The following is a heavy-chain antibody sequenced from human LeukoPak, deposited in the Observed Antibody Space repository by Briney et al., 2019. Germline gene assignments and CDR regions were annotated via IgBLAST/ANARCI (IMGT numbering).Heavy chain of an antibody. V-gene: IGHV4-39*07. Sequence: PSETLSLTCAVSGASISGSGYYWGWIRQPPGMELQWIGNIYHTGSTYYNPSLKSRVTISVDTSKNQFSLKLSSVTAADTAVYYCARLGTMVRGVNPIIFDYWGQGTLVTVSS. J-gene: IGHJ4*02. CDR3: ARLGTMVRGVNPIIFDY. CDR1: GASISGSGYY. D-gene: IGHD3-10*01. CDR2: IYHTGST.